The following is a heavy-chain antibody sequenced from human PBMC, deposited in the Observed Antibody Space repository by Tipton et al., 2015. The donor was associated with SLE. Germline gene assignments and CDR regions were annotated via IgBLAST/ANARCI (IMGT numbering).Heavy chain of an antibody. J-gene: IGHJ6*02. D-gene: IGHD2-15*01. V-gene: IGHV1-18*01. Sequence: QLVQSGDEVKKPGASVKVSCKASGYTFTNYDISWVRQAPGQGLEWMGWISAYNGNSNYAQKLQGRVTMTTDTSTNTAYMELRSLRFEDTAIYYCARESDSPDVWGQGTTVTVSS. CDR2: ISAYNGNS. CDR1: GYTFTNYD. CDR3: ARESDSPDV.